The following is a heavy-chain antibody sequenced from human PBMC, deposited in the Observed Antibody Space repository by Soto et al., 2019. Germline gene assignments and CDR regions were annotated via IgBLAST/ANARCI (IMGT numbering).Heavy chain of an antibody. V-gene: IGHV5-51*01. Sequence: GESLKISCKGSGYSFTSYWIGWVRQMPGKGLEWMGIIYPGDSDTRYSPSFQGQVTISADKSISTAYLQWSSLKASDTAMYYCARSDRGELRSPYYGMDVWGQGTTVTVSS. CDR1: GYSFTSYW. CDR3: ARSDRGELRSPYYGMDV. J-gene: IGHJ6*02. CDR2: IYPGDSDT. D-gene: IGHD1-7*01.